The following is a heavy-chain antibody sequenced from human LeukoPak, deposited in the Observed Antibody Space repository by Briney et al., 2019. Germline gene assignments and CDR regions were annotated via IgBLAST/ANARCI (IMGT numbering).Heavy chain of an antibody. Sequence: SETLSLTCAVYGGSFSGYYWSWIRQPPGKGLEWIGEINHSGSTNYNPSLKSRVTISIDTSKNQFSLKLSSVTAADTAAYYCARQLMIDYYYYYYYMDVWGRGTTVTISS. J-gene: IGHJ6*03. CDR2: INHSGST. D-gene: IGHD3-22*01. V-gene: IGHV4-34*01. CDR3: ARQLMIDYYYYYYYMDV. CDR1: GGSFSGYY.